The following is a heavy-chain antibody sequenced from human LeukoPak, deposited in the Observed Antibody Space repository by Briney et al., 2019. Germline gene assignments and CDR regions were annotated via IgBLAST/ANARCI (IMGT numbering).Heavy chain of an antibody. J-gene: IGHJ5*02. Sequence: GGSLRLSCAASGFTFSSYAMSWVRQAPGKGLEWGSAISGSGGSTYYADSVKGRFTISRDNSKNTLYLQMNSLRAEDTAVYYCAKDFPGGIVVVPAAMWFDPWGQGTLVTVSS. V-gene: IGHV3-23*01. D-gene: IGHD2-2*01. CDR2: ISGSGGST. CDR3: AKDFPGGIVVVPAAMWFDP. CDR1: GFTFSSYA.